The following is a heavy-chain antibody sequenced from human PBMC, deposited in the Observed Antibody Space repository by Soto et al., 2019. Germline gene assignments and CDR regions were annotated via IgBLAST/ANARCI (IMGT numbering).Heavy chain of an antibody. CDR1: GGSFGKSA. V-gene: IGHV1-69*13. J-gene: IGHJ4*02. D-gene: IGHD3-3*01. CDR3: ATGVIWIGYFAVDS. Sequence: SVKVSCKASGGSFGKSAINWVRQTPGQGLEWLGGFIPVYRTLNYAQKFQGRVTITADESTGTAYMTLSSLASDDTAVYYCATGVIWIGYFAVDSWGQGTRVTVSS. CDR2: FIPVYRTL.